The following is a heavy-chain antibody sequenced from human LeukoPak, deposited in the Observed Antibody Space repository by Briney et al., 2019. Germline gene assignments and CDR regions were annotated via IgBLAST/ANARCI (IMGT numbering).Heavy chain of an antibody. D-gene: IGHD3-10*01. CDR1: GFTFSSYW. CDR3: ARDPGLLLWFGELSSDAFDI. J-gene: IGHJ3*02. CDR2: INSDGSST. Sequence: PGGSLRLSXAASGFTFSSYWMHWVRQAPGKGLVWVSRINSDGSSTSYADSVKGRFTISRDNAKNTLYLQMNSLRAEDTAVYYCARDPGLLLWFGELSSDAFDIWGQGTMVTVSS. V-gene: IGHV3-74*01.